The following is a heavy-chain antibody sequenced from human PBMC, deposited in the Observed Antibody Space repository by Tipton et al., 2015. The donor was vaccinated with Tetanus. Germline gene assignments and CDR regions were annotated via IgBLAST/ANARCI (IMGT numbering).Heavy chain of an antibody. CDR1: GFTFSSYF. D-gene: IGHD2/OR15-2a*01. Sequence: GSLRLSCAASGFTFSSYFMNWVRQAPGKGLEWVGYIYCSGSTYYNPSLKSRVTISVDTSKNQFSLKLSSVTAADTAVYYCARINYFSYGMDVRGQGTTVTVSS. J-gene: IGHJ6*02. V-gene: IGHV4-59*06. CDR2: IYCSGST. CDR3: ARINYFSYGMDV.